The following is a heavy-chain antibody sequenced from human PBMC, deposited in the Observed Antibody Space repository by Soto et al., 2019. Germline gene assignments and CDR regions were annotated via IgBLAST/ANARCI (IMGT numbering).Heavy chain of an antibody. CDR2: IWYDGTQK. D-gene: IGHD4-17*01. J-gene: IGHJ4*02. V-gene: IGHV3-33*01. Sequence: PGESLRLSCQASGFTFNTYSMHWVRQPPGKGLEWLAAIWYDGTQKYYADSVKGRFIISRDNSKKTMYLEMNRLSAEDTAVYYCARAGGTTVTGLWHFDSWGQGTLVTVSS. CDR1: GFTFNTYS. CDR3: ARAGGTTVTGLWHFDS.